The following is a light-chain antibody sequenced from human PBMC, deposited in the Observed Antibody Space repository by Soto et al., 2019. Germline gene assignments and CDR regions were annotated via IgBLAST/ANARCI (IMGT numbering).Light chain of an antibody. J-gene: IGKJ2*01. CDR2: AAS. CDR1: RSITSH. Sequence: EIQMTQSPSSLSASVGDRVTITCRASRSITSHLNWYQQKPGKAPKLLIYAASSLQSGVPSRFSGSGSGTDFTLTISILQPEDFATYYCQQSYSTPYTFGQGTKLQIK. CDR3: QQSYSTPYT. V-gene: IGKV1-39*01.